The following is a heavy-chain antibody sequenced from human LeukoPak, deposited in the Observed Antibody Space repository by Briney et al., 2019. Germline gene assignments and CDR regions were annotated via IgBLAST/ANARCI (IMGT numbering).Heavy chain of an antibody. Sequence: GGSLRLSCAASGFTFSNYWMTWIRQAPGKGLEWVANIEQDGIEKYYVDSVEGRFTVSRDNTKNSLFLQMDSLRAEDTAVYYCARSNLFSCGGNCYSFDYWGQGTLVTVSS. D-gene: IGHD2-15*01. CDR1: GFTFSNYW. CDR3: ARSNLFSCGGNCYSFDY. J-gene: IGHJ4*02. V-gene: IGHV3-7*01. CDR2: IEQDGIEK.